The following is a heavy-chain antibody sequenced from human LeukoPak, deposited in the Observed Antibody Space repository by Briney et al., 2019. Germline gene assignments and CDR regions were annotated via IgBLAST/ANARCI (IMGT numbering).Heavy chain of an antibody. J-gene: IGHJ2*01. V-gene: IGHV3-48*02. D-gene: IGHD6-19*01. CDR1: GFTFSSYS. Sequence: PGGSPRLSCAASGFTFSSYSMNWVRQAPGKGLEWVSYISSSSSTIYYADSVKGRFTIPRDNAKNSLYLQMNSLRDEDTAVYYCAREAVAGKWYFDLWGRGTPVSVSS. CDR3: AREAVAGKWYFDL. CDR2: ISSSSSTI.